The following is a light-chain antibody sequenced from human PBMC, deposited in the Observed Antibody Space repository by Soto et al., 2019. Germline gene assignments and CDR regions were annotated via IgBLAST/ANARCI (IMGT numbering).Light chain of an antibody. J-gene: IGKJ1*01. CDR1: QGISSY. CDR3: LQHYSYPWT. V-gene: IGKV1-9*01. Sequence: IQLTQSPSSLSASVGDRVTITCRASQGISSYLAWYQQKPGKAPKRLIYDASILQGGVPSRFSGSGSGTEFTLTISSLQPEDFATYSCLQHYSYPWTFGQGTKVDIK. CDR2: DAS.